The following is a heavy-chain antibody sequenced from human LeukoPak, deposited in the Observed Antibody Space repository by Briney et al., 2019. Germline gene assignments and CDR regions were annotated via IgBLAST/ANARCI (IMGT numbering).Heavy chain of an antibody. V-gene: IGHV3-21*01. D-gene: IGHD3-3*01. CDR2: ISSDSHYI. CDR3: AREPNYDFWSGTDPDY. J-gene: IGHJ4*02. Sequence: GGSLRLSCVASRFNFDEYSMDWVRQVPGKGLEWVSSISSDSHYIYYADSVKGRFTISRDNSKNTLYLQMNSLRAEDTAVYYCAREPNYDFWSGTDPDYWGQGTLVTVSS. CDR1: RFNFDEYS.